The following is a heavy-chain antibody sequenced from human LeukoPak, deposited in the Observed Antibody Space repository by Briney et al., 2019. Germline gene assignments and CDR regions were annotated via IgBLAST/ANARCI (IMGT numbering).Heavy chain of an antibody. CDR3: ATARQYCDY. D-gene: IGHD6-25*01. V-gene: IGHV3-23*01. CDR2: ITDSGGST. Sequence: GGSLRLSCAASGFTFSSYAMTWVRQAPGQGLEWVSSITDSGGSTYYADSVKGRFTISRDNSKNTLYLQMNSLRAEDTAVYYCATARQYCDYWGQGTLVTVSS. J-gene: IGHJ4*02. CDR1: GFTFSSYA.